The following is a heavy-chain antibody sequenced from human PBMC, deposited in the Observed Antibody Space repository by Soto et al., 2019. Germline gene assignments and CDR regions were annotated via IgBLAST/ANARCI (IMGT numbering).Heavy chain of an antibody. J-gene: IGHJ5*02. V-gene: IGHV4-39*01. Sequence: SETLSLTCTVSGGSISSSSYYWGWIRQPPGKGLEWIGSIYYSGSTYYNPSLKSRVTISVDTSKNQFSLKLSSVTAADTAVYYCARLGYCSGGSCPPTDNWFDPCGQGTLVTVSS. CDR1: GGSISSSSYY. CDR3: ARLGYCSGGSCPPTDNWFDP. CDR2: IYYSGST. D-gene: IGHD2-15*01.